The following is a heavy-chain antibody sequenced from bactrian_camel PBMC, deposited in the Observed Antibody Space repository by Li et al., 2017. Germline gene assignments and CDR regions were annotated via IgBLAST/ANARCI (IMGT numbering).Heavy chain of an antibody. CDR1: GFTFTNYW. J-gene: IGHJ4*01. V-gene: IGHV3S1*01. Sequence: HVQLVESGGGLVQPGGSLRLSCAASGFTFTNYWMHWVRQGPGKGLEWVSAISAGVDTTYYADSVKGRFTVSRDNAKNTLYLQLNSLKPEDTAMYYCVRGGIFIEEDYWGRGTQVTVS. CDR3: VRGGIFIEEDY. CDR2: ISAGVDTT. D-gene: IGHD5*01.